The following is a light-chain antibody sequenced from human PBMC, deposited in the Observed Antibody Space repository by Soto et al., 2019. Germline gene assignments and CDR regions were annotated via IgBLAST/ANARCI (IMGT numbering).Light chain of an antibody. CDR1: QSVSSN. J-gene: IGKJ1*01. CDR2: GTS. CDR3: HQYNFWPT. V-gene: IGKV3-15*01. Sequence: EIVMTQSPATLSVSPGERATLSCRASQSVSSNLAWYQQKPGQSPRLLIYGTSTRATGTPARFGGSGSGTEFTLTISSLQSEDFAVYYCHQYNFWPTFGQGTKV.